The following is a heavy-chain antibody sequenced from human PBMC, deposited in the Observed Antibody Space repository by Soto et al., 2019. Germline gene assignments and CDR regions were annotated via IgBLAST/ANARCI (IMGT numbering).Heavy chain of an antibody. Sequence: ASVKVSCKASGYTFTGYYMHLVRQAPVQGLEWMGWINPNSGGTNYAQKFQGWVTMTRDTSISTAYMELSRLRSDDTAVYYCARGTIVFEFIIAYCYYNYVCSQGTTVPVSS. CDR2: INPNSGGT. V-gene: IGHV1-2*04. CDR3: ARGTIVFEFIIAYCYYNYV. CDR1: GYTFTGYY. D-gene: IGHD2-21*02. J-gene: IGHJ6*02.